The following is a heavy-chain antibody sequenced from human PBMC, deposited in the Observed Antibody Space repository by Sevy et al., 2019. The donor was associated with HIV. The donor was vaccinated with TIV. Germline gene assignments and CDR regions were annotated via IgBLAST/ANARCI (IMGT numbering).Heavy chain of an antibody. D-gene: IGHD3-10*01. CDR1: GFSFSNSA. V-gene: IGHV3-64D*06. CDR2: ISSDGVST. Sequence: GGSLRLSCSGSGFSFSNSAMNWVRQTPGKGLKYVSAISSDGVSTYYTDSVRGRFTISRDNSKNTLYLQMSSLRVEDTAVYYCVKDPDYNGWSGNYGMDVWGQGTTVTVSS. CDR3: VKDPDYNGWSGNYGMDV. J-gene: IGHJ6*02.